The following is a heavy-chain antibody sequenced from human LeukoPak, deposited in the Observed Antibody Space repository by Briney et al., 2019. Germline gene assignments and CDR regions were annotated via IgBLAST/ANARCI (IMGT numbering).Heavy chain of an antibody. CDR3: ARDASYCSGGSCLFDY. CDR1: GGTFSSYA. CDR2: IIPIFGTA. D-gene: IGHD2-15*01. Sequence: SVKVSCKASGGTFSSYAISWVRQAPGQWLEWMGGIIPIFGTANYAQKFQGRVTITADESTSTAYMELSSLRSEDTAVYYCARDASYCSGGSCLFDYWGQGTLVTVSS. J-gene: IGHJ4*02. V-gene: IGHV1-69*01.